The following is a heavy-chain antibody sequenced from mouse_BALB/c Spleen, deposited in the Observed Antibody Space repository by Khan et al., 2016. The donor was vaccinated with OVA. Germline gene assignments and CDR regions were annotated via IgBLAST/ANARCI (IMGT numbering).Heavy chain of an antibody. J-gene: IGHJ3*01. Sequence: VQLQESGPELVKPGASVKMSCKASGYTFTDYVMNWVKQRNGQGLEWIGQIYPESDSTYYNEKFKGKATLTADRYSSTAYMQLSNLTSEDSAVYFCARAGWDVFAYWGQGTLVTVSA. D-gene: IGHD4-1*01. V-gene: IGHV1-77*01. CDR2: IYPESDST. CDR3: ARAGWDVFAY. CDR1: GYTFTDYV.